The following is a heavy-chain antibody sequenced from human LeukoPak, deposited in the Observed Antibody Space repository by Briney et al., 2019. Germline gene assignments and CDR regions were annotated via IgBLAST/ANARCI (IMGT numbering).Heavy chain of an antibody. J-gene: IGHJ4*02. CDR1: GGSINGYY. V-gene: IGHV4-59*12. D-gene: IGHD3-22*01. CDR2: IYYRGST. CDR3: ARADYDTSAYYYTFDY. Sequence: PSETLSLTCTVSGGSINGYYWSWIRQPPEKGLEWIGYIYYRGSTNYNPSLKSRVTISVDTSKNQFSLKLSSVTAADTAVYYCARADYDTSAYYYTFDYWGQGNLVTVSS.